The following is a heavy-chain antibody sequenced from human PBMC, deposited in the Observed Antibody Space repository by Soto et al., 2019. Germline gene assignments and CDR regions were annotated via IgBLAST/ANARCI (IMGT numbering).Heavy chain of an antibody. D-gene: IGHD1-26*01. Sequence: PSETLSLTCAVYGGSFSGYYWSWIRQPPGKGLEWIGEINHSGSTNYNPSLKSRVTISVDTSKNQFSLKLSSVTAADTAVYYCARGGPYSGSYFRGWFDPWGQGALVTVSS. CDR1: GGSFSGYY. V-gene: IGHV4-34*01. J-gene: IGHJ5*02. CDR2: INHSGST. CDR3: ARGGPYSGSYFRGWFDP.